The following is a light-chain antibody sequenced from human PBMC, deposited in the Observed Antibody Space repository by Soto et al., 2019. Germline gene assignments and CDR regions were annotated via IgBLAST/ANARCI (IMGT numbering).Light chain of an antibody. CDR2: DAS. CDR1: QGVGSY. CDR3: QQRSDWPPVT. V-gene: IGKV3-11*01. J-gene: IGKJ4*01. Sequence: EIVLTQFPATLSLSPGERATLSCRASQGVGSYLAWYQQKPGQAPRLLIYDASHRATDIPARFSGSGSGTEVTLTIISLEPADFAVYYCQQRSDWPPVTFGGGTKVEIK.